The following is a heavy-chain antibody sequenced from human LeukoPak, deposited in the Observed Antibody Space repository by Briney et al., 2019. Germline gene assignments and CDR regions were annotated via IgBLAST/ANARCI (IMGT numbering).Heavy chain of an antibody. J-gene: IGHJ4*02. D-gene: IGHD3-10*01. V-gene: IGHV3-7*01. Sequence: GSLRLSCAASGFTFSSYSMNWVRQAPGKGLEWVANIKEDGSQKYYVDSVKGRFTISRDNSKNTLYLQMNSLRAEDTAVYYCAKDFYGSGYRGPFDYWGQGTLVTVSS. CDR1: GFTFSSYS. CDR3: AKDFYGSGYRGPFDY. CDR2: IKEDGSQK.